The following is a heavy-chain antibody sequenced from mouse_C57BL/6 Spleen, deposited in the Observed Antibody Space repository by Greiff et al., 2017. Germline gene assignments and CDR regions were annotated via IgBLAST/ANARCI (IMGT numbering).Heavy chain of an antibody. CDR3: ASRDYSGSNYAMDY. Sequence: EVQLQQSGPVLVKPGASVKMSCKASGYTFTDYYMNWVKQSHGKSLEWIGVINPYNGGTSYNQKFKGKATLTVDKSSSTAYMELNSLTSEDSAVYYCASRDYSGSNYAMDYWGQGTSVTVSS. CDR2: INPYNGGT. D-gene: IGHD1-1*01. V-gene: IGHV1-19*01. J-gene: IGHJ4*01. CDR1: GYTFTDYY.